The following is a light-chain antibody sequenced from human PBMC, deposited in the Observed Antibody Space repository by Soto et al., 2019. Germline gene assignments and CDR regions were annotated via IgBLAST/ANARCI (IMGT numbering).Light chain of an antibody. CDR3: QSYDSSLSGSV. V-gene: IGLV1-40*01. CDR2: DNN. CDR1: SSNIGAGFD. J-gene: IGLJ2*01. Sequence: QSVLTQPPSVSGAPGQRVIISCTGSSSNIGAGFDVHWYHQLPGTAPKLIIYDNNNRPSGVPDRFSGSKSGTSASLAITGLQAEDEADFYCQSYDSSLSGSVFGGGTKLTVL.